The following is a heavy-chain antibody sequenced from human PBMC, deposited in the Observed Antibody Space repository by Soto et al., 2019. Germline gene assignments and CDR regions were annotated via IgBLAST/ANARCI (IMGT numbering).Heavy chain of an antibody. CDR3: ARELPFGEFPYGMDV. J-gene: IGHJ6*02. Sequence: ASVKVSCKASGYTFTGYYMHWVRQAPGQGPEWMGWINPNSGGTNYAQKFQGWVTMTRDTSISTAYMELSRLRSDDTAVYYCARELPFGEFPYGMDVWGQGTTVTVSS. V-gene: IGHV1-2*04. CDR2: INPNSGGT. CDR1: GYTFTGYY. D-gene: IGHD3-10*01.